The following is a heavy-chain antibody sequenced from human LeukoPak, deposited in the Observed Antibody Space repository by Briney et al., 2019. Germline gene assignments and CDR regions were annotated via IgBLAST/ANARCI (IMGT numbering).Heavy chain of an antibody. J-gene: IGHJ3*02. Sequence: KTSETLSLTCTVSGGTVGSDSYYWNWLRQSPGKGLEWIGTISDGGSTYYNPSLKSRIIISVDTSKNQFSLQLSSVTAADTAAYYCVRHCCSSPSKRTFDIWGQGTLVAVSS. CDR1: GGTVGSDSYY. D-gene: IGHD2-15*01. CDR2: ISDGGST. CDR3: VRHCCSSPSKRTFDI. V-gene: IGHV4-39*01.